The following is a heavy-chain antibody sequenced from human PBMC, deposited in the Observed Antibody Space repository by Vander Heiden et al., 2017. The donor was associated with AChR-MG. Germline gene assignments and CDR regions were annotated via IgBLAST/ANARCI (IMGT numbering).Heavy chain of an antibody. V-gene: IGHV3-30*18. D-gene: IGHD3-3*01. CDR3: AKVALRFLEWLLYFDY. J-gene: IGHJ4*02. Sequence: QVQLVESGGGVVQPGRSLRLSCAASGFTFSSYGMHWVRQAPAKGLEWVAVISYDGSNKYYADSVKGRFTISRDNSKNTLYLQMNSLRAEDTAVYYCAKVALRFLEWLLYFDYWGQGTLVTVSS. CDR1: GFTFSSYG. CDR2: ISYDGSNK.